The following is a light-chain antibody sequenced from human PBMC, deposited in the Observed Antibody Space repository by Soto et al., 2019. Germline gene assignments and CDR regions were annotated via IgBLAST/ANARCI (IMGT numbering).Light chain of an antibody. Sequence: DIGMTQYPDSLAVSLGYGAELNSRSRQRLFYISNNKNYLAWYQQKPGQPPKLLIYWASTRASGVPDRFIGSGSGRDFTLTITGLQPEDFATYYCQQNYSIPINCGQGTRREN. CDR3: QQNYSIPIN. J-gene: IGKJ5*01. CDR2: WAS. CDR1: QRLFYISNNKNY. V-gene: IGKV4-1*01.